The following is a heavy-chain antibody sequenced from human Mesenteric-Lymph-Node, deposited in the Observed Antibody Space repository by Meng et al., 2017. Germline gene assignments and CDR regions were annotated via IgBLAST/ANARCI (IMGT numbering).Heavy chain of an antibody. D-gene: IGHD1-1*01. J-gene: IGHJ4*02. CDR2: IITDTGIP. CDR1: GYTITSNA. CDR3: ARWNGRDRGFDY. Sequence: QVQLVQSGSVLKKHGASVKISCKAPGYTITSNAINWVRQAPGQGLEWMGWIITDTGIPTYDQAFTGRFVFSLDTSVSTTYLQITSLKAEYTAVYYCARWNGRDRGFDYWGQGTLVTVSS. V-gene: IGHV7-4-1*02.